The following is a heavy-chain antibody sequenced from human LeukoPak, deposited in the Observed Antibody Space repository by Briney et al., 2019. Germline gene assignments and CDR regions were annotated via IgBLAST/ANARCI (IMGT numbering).Heavy chain of an antibody. D-gene: IGHD6-19*01. CDR2: INDNGDGT. V-gene: IGHV3-23*01. CDR3: ARESIAVAGTPPLDY. J-gene: IGHJ4*02. CDR1: GFTFSSYA. Sequence: GGSLRLSCAASGFTFSSYAMSWVRQAPGKGLKWVSTINDNGDGTYYADSVKGRFTISRDNSYNTVSLQMNSLRAEDTAVYYCARESIAVAGTPPLDYWGQGTLVTVSS.